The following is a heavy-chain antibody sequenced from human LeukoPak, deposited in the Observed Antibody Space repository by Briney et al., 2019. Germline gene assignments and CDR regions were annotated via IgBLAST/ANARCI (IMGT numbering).Heavy chain of an antibody. CDR3: AKDVGKWESLHFFDY. CDR1: GFTFSTNA. J-gene: IGHJ4*02. V-gene: IGHV3-23*01. D-gene: IGHD1-26*01. Sequence: GGSLRLSCLTAGFTFSTNAMSWVRQAPGKGLEWISGISGSGASTYYADSVTGRFTISRDNSRNTLYLQMNSLRGDDTAVYYCAKDVGKWESLHFFDYWGQGTLVTVSS. CDR2: ISGSGAST.